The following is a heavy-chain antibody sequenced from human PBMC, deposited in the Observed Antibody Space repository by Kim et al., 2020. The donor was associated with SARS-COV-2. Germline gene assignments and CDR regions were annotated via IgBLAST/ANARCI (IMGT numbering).Heavy chain of an antibody. CDR1: GFTFSSYA. V-gene: IGHV3-23*01. J-gene: IGHJ4*02. CDR3: AKGYFVVVVAATPYDY. Sequence: GGSLRLSCAASGFTFSSYAMSWVRQAPGKGLEWVSAISGSGGSTYYADSVKGRFTISRDNSKNTLYLQMNSLRAEDTAVYYCAKGYFVVVVAATPYDYWGQGTLGTVSS. D-gene: IGHD2-15*01. CDR2: ISGSGGST.